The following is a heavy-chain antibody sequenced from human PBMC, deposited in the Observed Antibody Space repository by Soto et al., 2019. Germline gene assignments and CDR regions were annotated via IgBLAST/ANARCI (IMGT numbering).Heavy chain of an antibody. CDR1: GYPFSDNQ. J-gene: IGHJ5*02. D-gene: IGHD4-4*01. CDR2: INPKSDDT. Sequence: ASVKVSCKASGYPFSDNQIHWLRRAPRQGLEWMGRINPKSDDTNYAQKFQGRVTMTRDTSIDTAYLELTGLTSDDTATYYCARKHSLDYIRWGLDPWGQGTLVTVSS. V-gene: IGHV1-2*02. CDR3: ARKHSLDYIRWGLDP.